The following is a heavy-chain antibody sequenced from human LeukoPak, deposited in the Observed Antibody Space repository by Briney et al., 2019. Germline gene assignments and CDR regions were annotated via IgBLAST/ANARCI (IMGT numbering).Heavy chain of an antibody. J-gene: IGHJ6*03. CDR2: IRYDGSNK. CDR1: GFTFSSYG. CDR3: AKDPYDSSGYYFAYYYYYMDV. V-gene: IGHV3-30*02. D-gene: IGHD3-22*01. Sequence: PGGSLRLSCAASGFTFSSYGMHWVRQAPGKGLEWVAFIRYDGSNKYYADSVKGRFTISRDNSKNTLYLQMNSLRAEDTAVYYCAKDPYDSSGYYFAYYYYYMDVWGKGTTVTVSS.